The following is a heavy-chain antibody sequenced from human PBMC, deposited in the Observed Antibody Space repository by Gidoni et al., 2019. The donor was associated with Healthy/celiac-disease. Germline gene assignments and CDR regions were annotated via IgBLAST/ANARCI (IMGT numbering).Heavy chain of an antibody. CDR3: AREPVYQPPNT. CDR2: INHSGST. Sequence: QVQLQQWGAGLLKPSETLSLTCAVYGGSFSGYYWGWIRPPPGKGLEWIGEINHSGSTNENPSLKRRVTISVDTSQHQFSLKLSSVTAADTAVYYCAREPVYQPPNTWGQGTLVTVSS. J-gene: IGHJ5*02. D-gene: IGHD2-2*01. CDR1: GGSFSGYY. V-gene: IGHV4-34*01.